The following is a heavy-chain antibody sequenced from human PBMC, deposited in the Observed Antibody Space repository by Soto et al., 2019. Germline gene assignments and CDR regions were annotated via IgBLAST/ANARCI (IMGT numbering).Heavy chain of an antibody. V-gene: IGHV3-21*02. J-gene: IGHJ4*02. D-gene: IGHD1-1*01. Sequence: EVQLMESGGGLVKPGGSLRLSCAASGFHFSSYTMNWVRQAPGKGLEWVSSISSSGAYIYYADSVKGRFTISSDNAKNSRYLQMSSLRAGDTAMFYCARGDAYNSFDYWGQGALVTVSS. CDR1: GFHFSSYT. CDR3: ARGDAYNSFDY. CDR2: ISSSGAYI.